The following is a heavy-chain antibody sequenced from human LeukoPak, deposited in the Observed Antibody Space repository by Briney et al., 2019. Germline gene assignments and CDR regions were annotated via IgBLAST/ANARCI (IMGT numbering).Heavy chain of an antibody. CDR2: IKEDGSVI. V-gene: IGHV3-7*01. CDR1: GFGFSYYW. D-gene: IGHD3-10*01. CDR3: ATGRWFGEFAGSAFED. Sequence: GGSRRLSCLGSGFGFSYYWMTWLRQAPGEGLEWVANIKEDGSVIYYADSVKGRFTISRDNAKNSVYLQMNSLRVEDTALYYCATGRWFGEFAGSAFEDWGQGTLVTVSS. J-gene: IGHJ4*02.